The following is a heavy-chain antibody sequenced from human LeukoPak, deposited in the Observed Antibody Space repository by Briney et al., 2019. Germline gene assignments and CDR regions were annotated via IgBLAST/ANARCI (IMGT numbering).Heavy chain of an antibody. V-gene: IGHV3-48*03. CDR3: ARESGGYNWFDP. J-gene: IGHJ5*02. CDR2: ISSGGSSV. D-gene: IGHD4-23*01. Sequence: GGPLRLSCAASGFTFSSYEMNWVRQAPGKGLEWVSYISSGGSSVNYADSVKGRFTISRDNAKNSLYLQMNSLRAEDTAVYYCARESGGYNWFDPWGQGTLVTISS. CDR1: GFTFSSYE.